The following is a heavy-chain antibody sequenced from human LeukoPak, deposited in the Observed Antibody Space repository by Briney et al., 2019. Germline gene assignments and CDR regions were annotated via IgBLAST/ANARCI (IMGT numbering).Heavy chain of an antibody. D-gene: IGHD3-10*01. CDR3: ARDLGPYYYASRPESPDTFDI. Sequence: GGSLRLSCAASGFTFSSYEMNWVRQAPGKGLEWVSHISSSGNTIYYADSVEGRFTISRDNPKNSLYLQMNSLRAEDTAVYYCARDLGPYYYASRPESPDTFDIWGQGTMVTVSS. CDR1: GFTFSSYE. J-gene: IGHJ3*02. CDR2: ISSSGNTI. V-gene: IGHV3-48*03.